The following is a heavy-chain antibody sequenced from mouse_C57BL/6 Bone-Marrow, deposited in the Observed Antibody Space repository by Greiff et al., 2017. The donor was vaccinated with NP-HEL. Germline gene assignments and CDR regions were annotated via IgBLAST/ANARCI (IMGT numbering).Heavy chain of an antibody. Sequence: VQLQQPGAELVKPGASVKVSCKASGYTFTSYWMHWVKQRPGQGLEWIGRIHPSDSATNYNQKFKGKATLTVDKSSSTAYMQLSSLTSEDSAVYDCAIPSAQAFYAMDYWGQGTSVTVSS. CDR2: IHPSDSAT. CDR1: GYTFTSYW. D-gene: IGHD3-2*02. J-gene: IGHJ4*01. V-gene: IGHV1-74*01. CDR3: AIPSAQAFYAMDY.